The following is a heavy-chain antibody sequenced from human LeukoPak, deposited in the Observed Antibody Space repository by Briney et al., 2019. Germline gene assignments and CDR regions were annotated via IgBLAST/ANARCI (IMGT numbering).Heavy chain of an antibody. D-gene: IGHD3-16*01. Sequence: GGSLRLSCAASGFTFSGYAMTWVRQAPGKGLEWVSSISDSGGITFYADSVKGRFTISRDNSKNTLYLQMNSLRADDTAVYYCARDRRVTPLYSFDYWGQGTLVTVSS. V-gene: IGHV3-23*01. CDR3: ARDRRVTPLYSFDY. CDR1: GFTFSGYA. J-gene: IGHJ4*02. CDR2: ISDSGGIT.